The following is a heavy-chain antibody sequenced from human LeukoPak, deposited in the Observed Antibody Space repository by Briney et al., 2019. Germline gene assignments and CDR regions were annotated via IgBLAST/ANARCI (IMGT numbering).Heavy chain of an antibody. CDR2: IYTSGST. J-gene: IGHJ6*03. D-gene: IGHD3-10*01. CDR3: AREKMDGSGLSNYYYYYMDV. CDR1: GGSISSYY. Sequence: SETLSLTCTVSGGSISSYYWSWIRQPAGKGLEWIGRIYTSGSTNYNPSLKSRVTMSVDTSKNQFSLKLSSVTAADTAVYYCAREKMDGSGLSNYYYYYMDVWGKGTTVTISS. V-gene: IGHV4-4*07.